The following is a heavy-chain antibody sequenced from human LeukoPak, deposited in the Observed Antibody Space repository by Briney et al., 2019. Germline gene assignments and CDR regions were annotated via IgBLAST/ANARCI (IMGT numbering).Heavy chain of an antibody. V-gene: IGHV3-23*01. J-gene: IGHJ4*02. CDR1: GFTFSSYA. CDR3: AKDQVSSGWYPGH. CDR2: ISGSGGST. D-gene: IGHD6-19*01. Sequence: HPGGSLRLSCAASGFTFSSYAMSWVRQAPGKGLEWVSAISGSGGSTYYADSVKGRFTISRDNSKNTLYLQMNSLRAEDTAVYYCAKDQVSSGWYPGHWGQGTLVTVSS.